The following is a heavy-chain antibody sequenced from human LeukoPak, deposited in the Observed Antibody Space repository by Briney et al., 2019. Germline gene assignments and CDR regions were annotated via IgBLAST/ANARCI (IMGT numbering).Heavy chain of an antibody. CDR1: GGSFSGYY. V-gene: IGHV4-34*01. CDR3: ARRRYVLGYRYGMDV. D-gene: IGHD5-12*01. J-gene: IGHJ6*02. Sequence: PSETLSLTCAVYGGSFSGYYWSWIRQPPGKGLEWIGEINHSGSTNYNPSLKSRVTISVDTSKNQFSLKLSSVTAADTAVYYCARRRYVLGYRYGMDVWGQGTTVTVSS. CDR2: INHSGST.